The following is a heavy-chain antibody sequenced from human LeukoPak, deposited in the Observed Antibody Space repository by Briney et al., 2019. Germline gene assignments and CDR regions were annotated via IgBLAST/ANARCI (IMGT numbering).Heavy chain of an antibody. Sequence: PGGSLRLSCAASGFTFGSYWMSWVRQAPGKGLEWVANIKLDGSEIYYVDSVKGRFTISRDNAKNSVFLHMNSLRAEDTAVYYCARYCSITNCYSFDYWGQGTLVTVSS. CDR1: GFTFGSYW. CDR3: ARYCSITNCYSFDY. CDR2: IKLDGSEI. V-gene: IGHV3-7*01. D-gene: IGHD2-2*01. J-gene: IGHJ4*02.